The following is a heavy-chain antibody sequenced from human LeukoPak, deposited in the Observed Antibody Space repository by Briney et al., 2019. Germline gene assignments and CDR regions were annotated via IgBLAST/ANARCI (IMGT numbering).Heavy chain of an antibody. V-gene: IGHV3-74*01. CDR1: GFTFSSYW. D-gene: IGHD5-18*01. Sequence: GGSLRLSCAASGFTFSSYWMHWVRQAPGKGLVWVSRINSDGSSTSYADSVKGRFTISRDNSKNTLYLQMNSLRAEDTAVYYCARAGYSYGTFDYWGQGTLVTVSS. CDR2: INSDGSST. J-gene: IGHJ4*02. CDR3: ARAGYSYGTFDY.